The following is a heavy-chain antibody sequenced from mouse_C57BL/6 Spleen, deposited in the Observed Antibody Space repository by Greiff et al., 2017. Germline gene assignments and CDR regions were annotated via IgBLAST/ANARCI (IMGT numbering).Heavy chain of an antibody. CDR3: ARDCGYDGSWFAY. CDR2: IHPNSGST. D-gene: IGHD2-2*01. J-gene: IGHJ3*01. Sequence: VQLQQPGAELVKPGASVKLSCKASGYTFTSYWMHWVKQRPGQGLEWIGMIHPNSGSTNYNEKFKSKATLTVDKSSSTAYMQLSSLTSEDSAVXYCARDCGYDGSWFAYWGQGTLGTVSA. V-gene: IGHV1-64*01. CDR1: GYTFTSYW.